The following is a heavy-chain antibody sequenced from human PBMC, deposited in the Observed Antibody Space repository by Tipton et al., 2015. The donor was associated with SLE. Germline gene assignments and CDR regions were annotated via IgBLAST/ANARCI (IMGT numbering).Heavy chain of an antibody. J-gene: IGHJ3*02. CDR2: ISDTAYYK. D-gene: IGHD4-17*01. CDR1: GFTFINYA. V-gene: IGHV3-23*01. CDR3: AKARTTVTSYDAFDI. Sequence: SLRLSCAASGFTFINYAMSWVRQAPGKGLEWVSAISDTAYYKNYADSVKGRFTISRDNSRNTLSLEMNSLRAEDTAVYYCAKARTTVTSYDAFDIWGQGTMVTVSS.